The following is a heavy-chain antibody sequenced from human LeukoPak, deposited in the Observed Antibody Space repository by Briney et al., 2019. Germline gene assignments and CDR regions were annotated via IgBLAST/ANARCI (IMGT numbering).Heavy chain of an antibody. D-gene: IGHD6-19*01. CDR3: ARDSYSSGAHFDY. CDR2: LNSDGSST. Sequence: GGSLRLSCAASGFTFRSYWMHWVRHAPGKGLVRVSRLNSDGSSTRYADSVKCRFTISRDNAKNTLYLQMNSLRAEDTAVYYCARDSYSSGAHFDYWGQGTLVTVSS. CDR1: GFTFRSYW. J-gene: IGHJ4*02. V-gene: IGHV3-74*01.